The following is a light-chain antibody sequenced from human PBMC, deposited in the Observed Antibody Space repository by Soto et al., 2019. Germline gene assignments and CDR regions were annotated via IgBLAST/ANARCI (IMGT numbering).Light chain of an antibody. CDR2: EVS. CDR3: SSYTSNNTYVV. Sequence: QSALTQPASVSGSPGQSITISCTGTSSDVGAYDYVSWYQQNPGKAPKLIISEVSDRPSGVSNRFSGSKSGNTASLTISGLQAEDEADYFCSSYTSNNTYVVFGGGTKLTVL. J-gene: IGLJ2*01. CDR1: SSDVGAYDY. V-gene: IGLV2-14*01.